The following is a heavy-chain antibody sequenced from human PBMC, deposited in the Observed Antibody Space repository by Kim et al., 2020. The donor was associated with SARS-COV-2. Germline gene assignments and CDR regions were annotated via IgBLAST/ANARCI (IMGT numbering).Heavy chain of an antibody. Sequence: ASVKVSCKASGYTFTSYGISWVRQAPGQGLEWMGWISAYNGNTNYAQKLQGRVTMTTDTSTSTAYMELRSLRSDDTAVYYCARDCSSTSCYGALYGLYYYGMDVWGQGTTVTVSS. J-gene: IGHJ6*02. D-gene: IGHD2-2*01. CDR2: ISAYNGNT. V-gene: IGHV1-18*01. CDR1: GYTFTSYG. CDR3: ARDCSSTSCYGALYGLYYYGMDV.